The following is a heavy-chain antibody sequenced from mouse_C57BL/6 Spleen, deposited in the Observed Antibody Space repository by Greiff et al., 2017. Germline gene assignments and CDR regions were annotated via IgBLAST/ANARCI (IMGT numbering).Heavy chain of an antibody. CDR3: ARYYDGYDEGTWFAY. J-gene: IGHJ3*01. D-gene: IGHD2-3*01. CDR2: IYPGEGDT. CDR1: GYAFSSSW. Sequence: VQLQESGPELVKPGASVKISCKASGYAFSSSWMNWVKQRPGKGLEWIGRIYPGEGDTNYNGKFKGKATLTADKSSSTAYMQLSSLTSEDSAVYFCARYYDGYDEGTWFAYWGQGTLVTVSA. V-gene: IGHV1-82*01.